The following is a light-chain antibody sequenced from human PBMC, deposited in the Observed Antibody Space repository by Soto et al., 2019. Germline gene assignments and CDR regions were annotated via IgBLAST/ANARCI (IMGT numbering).Light chain of an antibody. CDR3: QQYNSYPLT. CDR1: QSLNNW. Sequence: DIQMTQSPSTLSASVGDRVTITCRASQSLNNWLAWYQQKPGNAPKLLIYKASTLKIGVPSRFSGSGSGTEFTLPISSLQPDDFGAYYCQQYNSYPLTFGGGTKVDIK. CDR2: KAS. J-gene: IGKJ4*01. V-gene: IGKV1-5*03.